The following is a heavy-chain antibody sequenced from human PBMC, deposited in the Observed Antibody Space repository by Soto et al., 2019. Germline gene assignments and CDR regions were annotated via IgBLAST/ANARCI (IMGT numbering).Heavy chain of an antibody. CDR1: GDTVSSNSAA. CDR3: ARGKCSGGSCYSDKWFDP. D-gene: IGHD2-15*01. Sequence: SQTLSLTCASSGDTVSSNSAAWNWIRQSPSRGLEWLGRTYYRSKWYNDYAVSVKSRITINPDTSKNQFSLQLNSVTPEDTAVYYCARGKCSGGSCYSDKWFDPWGQGTLVTVSS. V-gene: IGHV6-1*01. J-gene: IGHJ5*02. CDR2: TYYRSKWYN.